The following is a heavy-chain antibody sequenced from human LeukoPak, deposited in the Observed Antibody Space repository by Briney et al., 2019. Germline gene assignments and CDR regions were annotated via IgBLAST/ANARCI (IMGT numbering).Heavy chain of an antibody. CDR3: ARVAFHYPPQLSVTEVETD. J-gene: IGHJ4*02. Sequence: ASVKVSCKPSAYTSTTYGLSWVRQAPGQGLEWMGWINTHNGDTNYAQKFQGRVTMTTDTSTTTAYMEMRSLSSDDTAVSHCARVAFHYPPQLSVTEVETDWGQGTLITVSS. V-gene: IGHV1-18*01. CDR1: AYTSTTYG. D-gene: IGHD2-21*02. CDR2: INTHNGDT.